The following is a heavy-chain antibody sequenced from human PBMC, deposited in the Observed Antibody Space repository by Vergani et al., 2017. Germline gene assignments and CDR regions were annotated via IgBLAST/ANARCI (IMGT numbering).Heavy chain of an antibody. D-gene: IGHD3-22*01. V-gene: IGHV3-30*03. CDR3: ARDFSKDDSTGYYFHGDAFHI. J-gene: IGHJ3*02. CDR2: ISNDGGNK. Sequence: QVQLVESGGNVVQSGTSLRLSCAASGFSFGSYGMHWVRQSPGKGLEWVAVISNDGGNKYYADSVKGRFTISRDNSKNTLYLQMNSLRDEDSAVYKCARDFSKDDSTGYYFHGDAFHIWGQGTMVTVSS. CDR1: GFSFGSYG.